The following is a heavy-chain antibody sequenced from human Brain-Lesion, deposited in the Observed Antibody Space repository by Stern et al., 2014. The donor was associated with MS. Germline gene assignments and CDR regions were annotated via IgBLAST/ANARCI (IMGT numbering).Heavy chain of an antibody. D-gene: IGHD3-16*01. J-gene: IGHJ4*02. CDR2: INRDGSDT. V-gene: IGHV3-74*02. CDR1: GFNFSSYW. Sequence: EVHLVESGGGLVQPGGSLRLSCAASGFNFSSYWMHWVRQFPGTGLFWVSQINRDGSDTSYADSVKGRFSISRDNIRNMLYLRMTSLRAEDTAVYYCARGVGDYWGQGARVTVSS. CDR3: ARGVGDY.